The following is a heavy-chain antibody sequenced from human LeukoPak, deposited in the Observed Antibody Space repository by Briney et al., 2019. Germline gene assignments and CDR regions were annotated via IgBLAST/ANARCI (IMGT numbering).Heavy chain of an antibody. CDR2: IYPGDSDT. Sequence: GESLQISCKGSGYSFTSYWIGWVRQVPGKGLEWMGIIYPGDSDTRYSPSFQGQVTISADKSISTAYLQWSSLKASDTAMYYCARPRKGTSCYVDYWGQGTLVTVSS. CDR3: ARPRKGTSCYVDY. CDR1: GYSFTSYW. J-gene: IGHJ4*02. V-gene: IGHV5-51*01. D-gene: IGHD2-2*01.